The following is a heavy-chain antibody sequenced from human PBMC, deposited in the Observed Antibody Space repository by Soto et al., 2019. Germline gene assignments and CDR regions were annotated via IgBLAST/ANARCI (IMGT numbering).Heavy chain of an antibody. CDR2: IHSSGTT. J-gene: IGHJ3*02. CDR1: GGSFSSHH. V-gene: IGHV4-59*11. D-gene: IGHD1-26*01. CDR3: ARSLGGSYLNAFDI. Sequence: QVQLQESGPGLVKPSETLSLSCTLSGGSFSSHHWSWVRQPPEKGLEWIGYIHSSGTTNYNPSLNGRVIMSVDTSKNQFSLRLSSVTAADTAMYYCARSLGGSYLNAFDIWGQGTMVSVSS.